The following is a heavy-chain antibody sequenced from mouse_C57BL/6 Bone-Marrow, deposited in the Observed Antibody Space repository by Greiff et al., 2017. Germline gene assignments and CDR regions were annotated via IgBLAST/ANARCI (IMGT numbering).Heavy chain of an antibody. CDR1: GFTFSDFY. CDR3: ARALYGGNAMDY. D-gene: IGHD1-1*02. Sequence: EVKLVESGGGLVQSGRSLRLSCATSGFTFSDFYMEWVRQAPGKGLEWIAASRNKANDYTTEYSASVKGRFIVSRDTSQSILYLQMNALRAEDTAIYYCARALYGGNAMDYWGQGTSVTVSS. J-gene: IGHJ4*01. V-gene: IGHV7-1*01. CDR2: SRNKANDYTT.